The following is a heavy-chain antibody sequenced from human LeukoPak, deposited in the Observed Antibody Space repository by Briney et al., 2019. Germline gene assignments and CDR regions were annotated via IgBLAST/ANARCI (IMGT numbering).Heavy chain of an antibody. CDR1: GYTFTSYD. CDR3: ARSQESCSGGTCPGDY. D-gene: IGHD2-15*01. Sequence: GASVKVSCKASGYTFTSYDINWVRQATGQGLEWMGWINTKSGGTKYAQKFQGRVTMTRDTSINTAYMELSSLTFDDTAVYYCARSQESCSGGTCPGDYWGQGTLVTVSS. J-gene: IGHJ4*02. V-gene: IGHV1-2*02. CDR2: INTKSGGT.